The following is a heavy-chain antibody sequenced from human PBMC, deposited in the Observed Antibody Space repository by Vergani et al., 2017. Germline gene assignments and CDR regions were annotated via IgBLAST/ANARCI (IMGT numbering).Heavy chain of an antibody. D-gene: IGHD2-2*01. V-gene: IGHV1-45*02. CDR3: ALAESSTSCINSVCITPETGSWFDP. J-gene: IGHJ5*02. CDR1: GYTFTYRY. CDR2: ITPFNGNT. Sequence: QMQLVQSGAEVKKTGSSVKVSCKASGYTFTYRYLHWVRQAPGQALEWMGWITPFNGNTNYAQKFQYRVTITRDRSMSTAYMELSSLRSEDTAMYYCALAESSTSCINSVCITPETGSWFDPWGQGTLVTVSS.